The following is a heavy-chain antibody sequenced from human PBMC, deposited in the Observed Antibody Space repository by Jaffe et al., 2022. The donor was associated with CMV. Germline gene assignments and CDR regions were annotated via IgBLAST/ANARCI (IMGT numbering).Heavy chain of an antibody. CDR3: ATVGDSSGWYLKEGAFDI. Sequence: EVQLVESGGGLVQPGRSLRLSCAASGFTFDDYAMHWVRQAPGKGLEWVSGISWNSGSIGYADSVKGRFTISRDNAKNSLYLQMNSLRAEDTALYYCATVGDSSGWYLKEGAFDIWGQGTMVTVSS. J-gene: IGHJ3*02. D-gene: IGHD6-19*01. CDR2: ISWNSGSI. V-gene: IGHV3-9*01. CDR1: GFTFDDYA.